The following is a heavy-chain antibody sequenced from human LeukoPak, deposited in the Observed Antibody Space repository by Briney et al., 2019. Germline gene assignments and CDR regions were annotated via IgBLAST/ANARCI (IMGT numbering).Heavy chain of an antibody. CDR2: IYYSGST. D-gene: IGHD3-22*01. CDR3: ARDGDYYYDTSGYYPRFFDY. V-gene: IGHV4-39*07. CDR1: GGSISSSSYY. J-gene: IGHJ4*02. Sequence: PSETLSLTCTVSGGSISSSSYYWGWIRQPPGKGLEWIGSIYYSGSTYYNPSLKSRVTISVDTSKNQFSLKLSSVTAADTAVYYCARDGDYYYDTSGYYPRFFDYWGQGTLVTVSS.